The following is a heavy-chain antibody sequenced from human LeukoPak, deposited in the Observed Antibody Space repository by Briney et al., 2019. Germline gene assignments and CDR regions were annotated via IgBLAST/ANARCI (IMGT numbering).Heavy chain of an antibody. V-gene: IGHV3-33*01. J-gene: IGHJ5*02. CDR3: AREGAERLFVSNWFDP. Sequence: GGSLRLSCAASGFSLSNYGMHWVRQAPGKGLEWVAVIWYDGGYKYYADSVKGRFFITRDNSKNTLSLQMNSLRAEDTAVYYCAREGAERLFVSNWFDPWGQGTLVTVSS. CDR2: IWYDGGYK. D-gene: IGHD3-3*01. CDR1: GFSLSNYG.